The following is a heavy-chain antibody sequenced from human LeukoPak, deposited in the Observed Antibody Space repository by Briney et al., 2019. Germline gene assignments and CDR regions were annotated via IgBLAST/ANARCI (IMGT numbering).Heavy chain of an antibody. J-gene: IGHJ4*02. Sequence: SGPTLVNPTQPLTLTYTFSGFSLSTSGMCVSWIRQPPEKALEWLALIDWDDDKYYSTSLKTRLTISKDTSKNQVVLTMTNMDPVDTATYYCARIRTPYGSGSYYNFDWGQGTLVTVSS. CDR1: GFSLSTSGMC. CDR2: IDWDDDK. D-gene: IGHD3-10*01. CDR3: ARIRTPYGSGSYYNFD. V-gene: IGHV2-70*01.